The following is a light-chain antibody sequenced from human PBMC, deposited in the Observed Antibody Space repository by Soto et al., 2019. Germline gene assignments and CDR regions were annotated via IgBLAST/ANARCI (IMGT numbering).Light chain of an antibody. V-gene: IGKV1-39*01. CDR1: QSISSY. Sequence: DIQMTQSPSSLSASVGDRVAITCRASQSISSYLNWYQQKPGKAPKVLIYAASNLQSGVPSRFSGSGSGTDFTLTISSPQPEDFATYYCQLSYSTPITFGQGARLEI. CDR3: QLSYSTPIT. CDR2: AAS. J-gene: IGKJ5*01.